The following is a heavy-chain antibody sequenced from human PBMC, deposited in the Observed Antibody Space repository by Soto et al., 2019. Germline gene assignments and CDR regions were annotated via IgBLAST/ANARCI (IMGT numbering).Heavy chain of an antibody. V-gene: IGHV1-3*01. CDR1: GFSFTSYS. Sequence: QGQLVQSGAEVKRPGASVKVSCGTSGFSFTSYSFHWVRQAPAQGLQWMGWINAGRDKTKYSQQFQGRVTFTWDTSANTVYMELSRLTSEDKSVFFCARWIDNGYFDYWGQGTLVTVSA. CDR3: ARWIDNGYFDY. J-gene: IGHJ4*02. CDR2: INAGRDKT. D-gene: IGHD4-17*01.